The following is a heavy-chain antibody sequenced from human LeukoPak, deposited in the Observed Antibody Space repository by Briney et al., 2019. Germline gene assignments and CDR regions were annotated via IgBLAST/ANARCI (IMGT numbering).Heavy chain of an antibody. CDR1: GFTFSSYW. D-gene: IGHD3-22*01. V-gene: IGHV3-7*01. J-gene: IGHJ3*02. CDR3: AKDDYDSSGYYDAFDI. CDR2: IKQDGSEK. Sequence: GGSLRLSCAASGFTFSSYWMSWVRQAPGKGLEWVANIKQDGSEKYYADSVKGRFTISRDNSKNTLYLQMNSLRAEDTAVYYCAKDDYDSSGYYDAFDIWGQGTMVTVSS.